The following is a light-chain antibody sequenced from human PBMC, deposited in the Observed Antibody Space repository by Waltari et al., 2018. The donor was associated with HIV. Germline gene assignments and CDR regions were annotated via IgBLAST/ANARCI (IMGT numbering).Light chain of an antibody. CDR1: HSVSSN. CDR2: GAS. Sequence: EIVMTQSPATLSVSPGERANLSCRASHSVSSNLAWYQQKPGQAPRLLIHGASTRATGIPARFSGSGSGTEFTLTISSLQSEDFAVYYCQQYNNWPQTFGQGTKVEIK. V-gene: IGKV3-15*01. CDR3: QQYNNWPQT. J-gene: IGKJ1*01.